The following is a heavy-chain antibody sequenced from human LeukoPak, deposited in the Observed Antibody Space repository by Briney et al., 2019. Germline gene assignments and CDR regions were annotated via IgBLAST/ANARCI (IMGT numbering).Heavy chain of an antibody. D-gene: IGHD3-10*01. V-gene: IGHV3-23*01. CDR1: GFTFSNYA. J-gene: IGHJ4*02. CDR3: ANGHMGRGFDY. Sequence: PGGSLRLSCAASGFTFSNYAMNWVRQAPGKGREWVPAISSSGGNTYYSDSVKGRFNISRDNSKNTLYLQMNSLRAEYTAIYYCANGHMGRGFDYWGQGTLVTVSS. CDR2: ISSSGGNT.